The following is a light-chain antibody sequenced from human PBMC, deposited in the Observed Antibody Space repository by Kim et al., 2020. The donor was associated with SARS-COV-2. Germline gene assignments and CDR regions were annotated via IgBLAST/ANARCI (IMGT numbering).Light chain of an antibody. Sequence: ITSTAGRGGVPGDLGEWYQQPRGSAPAIVMYAHYQRPSGVPDLFSGSIDSSSNAASLSISGLQTEDEADYYCHCYDDGNRVVFGGGTQLTVL. CDR3: HCYDDGNRVV. CDR1: RGGVPGDL. J-gene: IGLJ2*01. V-gene: IGLV6-57*02. CDR2: AHY.